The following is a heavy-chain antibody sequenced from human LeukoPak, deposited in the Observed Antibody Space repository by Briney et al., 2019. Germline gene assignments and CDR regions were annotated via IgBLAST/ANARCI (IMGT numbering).Heavy chain of an antibody. CDR1: GFTFSVYG. J-gene: IGHJ4*02. Sequence: GGSLRLSCTASGFTFSVYGINWVRQAPGKGLEWVSYIRSSGNTIYYAGSVKGRFTTSRDNAKNSLFLQMNSLRAEDTAVYYCARDTVTTFDYWGQGTLVTVSS. CDR3: ARDTVTTFDY. CDR2: IRSSGNTI. V-gene: IGHV3-48*04. D-gene: IGHD4-11*01.